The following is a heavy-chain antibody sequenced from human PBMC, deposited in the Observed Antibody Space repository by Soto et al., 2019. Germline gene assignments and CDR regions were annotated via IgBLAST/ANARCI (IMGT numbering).Heavy chain of an antibody. Sequence: SETLSLTCTVSGGSISSGCYYWSWIRQHPGKGLEWIGSVYYSGNTYYNPSLKSRVTISADTSKNQFTLKLNSVTAADTAVYYCARSSYYSDYYFDYWGQGTLVTVSS. CDR2: VYYSGNT. D-gene: IGHD3-10*01. CDR1: GGSISSGCYY. V-gene: IGHV4-39*01. CDR3: ARSSYYSDYYFDY. J-gene: IGHJ4*02.